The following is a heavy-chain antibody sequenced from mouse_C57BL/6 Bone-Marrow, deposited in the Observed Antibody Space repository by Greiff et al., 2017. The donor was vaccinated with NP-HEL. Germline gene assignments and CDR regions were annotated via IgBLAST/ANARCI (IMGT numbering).Heavy chain of an antibody. Sequence: VQLQQSGAELVRPGASVKLSCTASGFNIKDDYMHWVKQRPEQGLEWIGWIDPENGDTEYASKFQGKAPITADTSSNTAYLQLSSLTSEDTAVYYCTTRDYDPGAMDYWGQGTSVTVSS. CDR2: IDPENGDT. V-gene: IGHV14-4*01. CDR3: TTRDYDPGAMDY. J-gene: IGHJ4*01. CDR1: GFNIKDDY. D-gene: IGHD2-4*01.